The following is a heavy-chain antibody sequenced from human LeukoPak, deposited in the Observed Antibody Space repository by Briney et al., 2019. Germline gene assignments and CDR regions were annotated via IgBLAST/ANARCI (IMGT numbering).Heavy chain of an antibody. J-gene: IGHJ4*02. CDR3: ARLLAILSY. CDR1: GFTFSSYA. CDR2: ISGSGGST. Sequence: GGSLRLSCAASGFTFSSYAMSWVRQAPGKGLEWVSGISGSGGSTYYADSVKGRFTISRDNAKNSLYLQMNSLRAEDTAVYYCARLLAILSYWGQGTLVTVSS. D-gene: IGHD3-3*01. V-gene: IGHV3-23*01.